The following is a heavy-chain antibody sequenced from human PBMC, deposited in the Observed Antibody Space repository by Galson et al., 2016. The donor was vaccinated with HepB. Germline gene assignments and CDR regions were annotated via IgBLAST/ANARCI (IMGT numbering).Heavy chain of an antibody. Sequence: SLRLSCAASGFTFSSYGMHWVRQAPGKGLEWVAGISYDENHNVQADSVKGRFTISRDNATNTLFLQMNSLRPQDTAVYFCGKGRERYYYDSTAFDYWGQGTLATVAS. J-gene: IGHJ4*02. CDR1: GFTFSSYG. CDR3: GKGRERYYYDSTAFDY. CDR2: ISYDENHN. D-gene: IGHD3-16*01. V-gene: IGHV3-30*18.